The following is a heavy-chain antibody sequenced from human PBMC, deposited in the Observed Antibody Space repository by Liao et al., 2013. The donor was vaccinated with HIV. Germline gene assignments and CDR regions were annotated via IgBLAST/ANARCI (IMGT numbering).Heavy chain of an antibody. D-gene: IGHD3-16*01. CDR3: AREASDLGDHYYYMDV. J-gene: IGHJ6*03. CDR2: VYTRGTT. V-gene: IGHV4-4*07. Sequence: QVQLQESGPGLVKPSETLSLICSVSGGSISGYYWTWIRQSAGKGLEWIGRVYTRGTTDYNPSLKSRVTMSVDTSKKQISLRLSSVTAADTAVYFCAREASDLGDHYYYMDVWGKGTTVTVSS. CDR1: GGSISGYY.